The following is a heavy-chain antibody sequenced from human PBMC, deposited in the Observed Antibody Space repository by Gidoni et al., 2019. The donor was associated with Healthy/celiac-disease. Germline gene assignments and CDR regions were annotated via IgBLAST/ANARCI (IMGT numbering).Heavy chain of an antibody. D-gene: IGHD6-19*01. CDR1: RFTFSSDA. Sequence: EVQLLESGGGLVQPGGSLRLSCAASRFTFSSDAMSWVRQAPGKGLEWGTAISGSGGSTYYADSMKGRFTISRDNSKNTLYLQMNSLRAEDTAVYYCAKDRGSGCPVNWGQGTLVTVSS. CDR3: AKDRGSGCPVN. V-gene: IGHV3-23*01. CDR2: ISGSGGST. J-gene: IGHJ4*02.